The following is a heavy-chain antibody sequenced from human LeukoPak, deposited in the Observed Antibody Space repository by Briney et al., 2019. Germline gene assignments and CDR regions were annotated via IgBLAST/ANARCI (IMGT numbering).Heavy chain of an antibody. CDR2: ISYDGSNK. CDR3: ARVYYYDSSGYSAPDY. CDR1: GFTFSSDA. Sequence: GGSLRLSCAASGFTFSSDAMHWVRQAPGKGLEWVAVISYDGSNKYYADSVKGRFTISRDNSKNTLYLQMNSLRAEDTAVYYCARVYYYDSSGYSAPDYWGQGTLVTVSS. J-gene: IGHJ4*02. V-gene: IGHV3-30-3*01. D-gene: IGHD3-22*01.